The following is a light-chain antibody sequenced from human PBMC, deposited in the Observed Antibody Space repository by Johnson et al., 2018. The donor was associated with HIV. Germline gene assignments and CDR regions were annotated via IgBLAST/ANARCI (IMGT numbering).Light chain of an antibody. CDR2: DNN. Sequence: QSVLTQPPSVSAAPGQKVTISCSGSSSDMGNYAVSWYQQLPGTAPKLLIYDNNKRPSGIPDRFSGSKSGTSATLAITGLQTGDEADYYCGTLDNSLSAWVFGTGTKVTVL. J-gene: IGLJ1*01. V-gene: IGLV1-51*01. CDR3: GTLDNSLSAWV. CDR1: SSDMGNYA.